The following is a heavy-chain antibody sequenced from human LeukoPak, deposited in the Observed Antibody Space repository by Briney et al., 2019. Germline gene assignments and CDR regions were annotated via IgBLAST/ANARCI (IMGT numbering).Heavy chain of an antibody. CDR2: IYYSGST. D-gene: IGHD3-10*01. CDR3: ARDVWGRSGNYLSQSDYYYGMDV. CDR1: GDSISSGDYY. J-gene: IGHJ6*02. Sequence: SETLSLTCTVSGDSISSGDYYWSWIRQPPGKGLEWIGYIYYSGSTYYNPSLKSRVTISVDTSKNQFSLKLSSVTAADTAVYYCARDVWGRSGNYLSQSDYYYGMDVWGQGTTVTVSS. V-gene: IGHV4-30-4*02.